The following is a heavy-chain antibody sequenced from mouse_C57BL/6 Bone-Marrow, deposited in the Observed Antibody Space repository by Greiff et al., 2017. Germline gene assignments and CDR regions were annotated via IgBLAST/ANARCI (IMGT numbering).Heavy chain of an antibody. CDR1: GFNIKDYY. J-gene: IGHJ3*01. V-gene: IGHV14-2*01. CDR3: ARGHYGSSGTGFAY. CDR2: IDPEDGET. Sequence: VHVKQSGAELVKPGASVKLSCTASGFNIKDYYMHWVKQRTEQGLEWIGRIDPEDGETKYAPKFQGKATITADTSSNTAYLQLSSLTSEDTAVYDCARGHYGSSGTGFAYWGQGTLVTVSA. D-gene: IGHD1-1*01.